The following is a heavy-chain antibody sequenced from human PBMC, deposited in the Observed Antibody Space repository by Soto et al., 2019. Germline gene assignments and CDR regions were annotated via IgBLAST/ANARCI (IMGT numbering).Heavy chain of an antibody. V-gene: IGHV1-2*02. D-gene: IGHD2-2*01. CDR2: INPNSGAS. J-gene: IGHJ5*02. Sequence: ASVKVSCKASGYTFTGYYIHWVRQALGQGLEWVGGINPNSGASNYAQKFQGRVTMTRDTSISTAYMELSSLRSDGTAVYYCARYCSSTSCQFDPWGQGTLVTVSS. CDR1: GYTFTGYY. CDR3: ARYCSSTSCQFDP.